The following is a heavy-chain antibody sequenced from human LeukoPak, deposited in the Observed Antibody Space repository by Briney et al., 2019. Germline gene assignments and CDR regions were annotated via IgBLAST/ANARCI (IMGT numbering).Heavy chain of an antibody. CDR1: GFTFSTYS. CDR2: ISSSSSTI. Sequence: GGSLRLSCAASGFTFSTYSMHWVRQVPGKGLEWVSYISSSSSTIYYGESVKGRFTISRDNAKNSLFLQMNSLRDEDTAVYFCARDTFSRLDSWGQGTLVTVSS. CDR3: ARDTFSRLDS. V-gene: IGHV3-48*02. D-gene: IGHD2/OR15-2a*01. J-gene: IGHJ4*02.